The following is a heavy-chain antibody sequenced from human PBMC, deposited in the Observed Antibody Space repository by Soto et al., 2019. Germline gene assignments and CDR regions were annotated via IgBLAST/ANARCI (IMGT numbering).Heavy chain of an antibody. CDR2: IWYDGSNK. CDR1: GFTFSSYG. CDR3: AGYSSLYYGMDV. J-gene: IGHJ6*02. D-gene: IGHD6-6*01. V-gene: IGHV3-33*01. Sequence: PGGSLRLSCAASGFTFSSYGMHWVRQAPGKGLEWVAVIWYDGSNKYYADSVKGRFTISRDNSKNTLYLQMNSPRAEDTAVYYCAGYSSLYYGMDVWGQGTTVTVSS.